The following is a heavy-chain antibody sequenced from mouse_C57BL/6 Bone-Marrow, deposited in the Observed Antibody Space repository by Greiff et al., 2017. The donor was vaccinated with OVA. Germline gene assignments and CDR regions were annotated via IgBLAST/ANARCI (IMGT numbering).Heavy chain of an antibody. Sequence: QVQLQQSGPELVKPGASVKISCKASGYSFTSYYIHWVKQRPGQGLEWIGWIYPGSGNTKYNEKFKGKATLTADTSSSTAYMQLSSLTSEDSAVYYCARIRLSNYAMDYWGQGTSVTVSS. J-gene: IGHJ4*01. CDR2: IYPGSGNT. CDR3: ARIRLSNYAMDY. V-gene: IGHV1-66*01. D-gene: IGHD2-4*01. CDR1: GYSFTSYY.